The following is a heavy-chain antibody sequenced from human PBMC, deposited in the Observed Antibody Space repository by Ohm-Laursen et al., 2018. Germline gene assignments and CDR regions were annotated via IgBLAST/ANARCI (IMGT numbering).Heavy chain of an antibody. CDR3: ARDPRRDGYINFDL. Sequence: SDTLSLTCTVYGGSFSGYYWSWIRQPPGKGLEWIGEINHSGSTNYNPSLKSRVTTSVDTSKNQFSLKLSSVTAADTAVYYCARDPRRDGYINFDLWGRGTLVTVSS. CDR2: INHSGST. D-gene: IGHD5-24*01. V-gene: IGHV4-34*01. CDR1: GGSFSGYY. J-gene: IGHJ2*01.